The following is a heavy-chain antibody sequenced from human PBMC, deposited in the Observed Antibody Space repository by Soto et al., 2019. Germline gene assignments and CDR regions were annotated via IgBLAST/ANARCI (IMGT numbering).Heavy chain of an antibody. Sequence: QVQLVESGGGVVQPGRSLRLSCAASGFTFSSYAMHWVRQAPGKGLEWVAVISYDGSNKYYADSVKGRFTTSRDNYKNPLYLQTNSLRAEDTAVYYCARVPSSSGRAHFDYWGQGTLVTVYS. J-gene: IGHJ4*01. CDR1: GFTFSSYA. D-gene: IGHD2-15*01. CDR2: ISYDGSNK. CDR3: ARVPSSSGRAHFDY. V-gene: IGHV3-30-3*01.